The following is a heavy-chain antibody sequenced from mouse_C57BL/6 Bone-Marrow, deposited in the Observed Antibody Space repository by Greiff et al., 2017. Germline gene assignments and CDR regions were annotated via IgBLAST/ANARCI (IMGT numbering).Heavy chain of an antibody. CDR1: GFTFSSYG. CDR2: ISDGGSYT. CDR3: ARDGNPFDY. Sequence: EVQLVESGGDLVKPGGSLKLSCAASGFTFSSYGMSWVRQTPEKRLEWVATISDGGSYTYYPDNVKGRFTISRDNAKNNLYLQMSHLKSEDTAMYYCARDGNPFDYWGQGTTLTVSS. J-gene: IGHJ2*01. V-gene: IGHV5-4*01. D-gene: IGHD2-1*01.